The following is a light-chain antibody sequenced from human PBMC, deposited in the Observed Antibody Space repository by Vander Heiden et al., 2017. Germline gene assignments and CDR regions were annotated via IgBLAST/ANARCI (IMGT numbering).Light chain of an antibody. V-gene: IGKV4-1*01. J-gene: IGKJ4*01. CDR2: WAS. CDR3: QQDDSTPLT. Sequence: DIVMTQSPDSLAVSLGERATINCKSSQSVLYSSNNKDYLAWYQQKPGQPPKLLIYWASTRESGVPGRFSGSGSGTDFTLTIGSLQAEDVAVYYCQQDDSTPLTFGGGTKVEIK. CDR1: QSVLYSSNNKDY.